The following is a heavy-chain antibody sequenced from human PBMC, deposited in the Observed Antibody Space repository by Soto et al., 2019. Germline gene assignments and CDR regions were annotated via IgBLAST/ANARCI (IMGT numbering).Heavy chain of an antibody. CDR2: IDWDDDK. V-gene: IGHV2-70*11. J-gene: IGHJ4*02. Sequence: SGPTLVNPTQTLTLTCTFSGFSLSTGGMCVSWIRQPPGKALEWLARIDWDDDKYYSTSLKTRLTISKDTSENQVVLTMTNMDPVDTATYYCARSLVDFWSGQIDYWGQGTLVTVSS. D-gene: IGHD3-3*01. CDR1: GFSLSTGGMC. CDR3: ARSLVDFWSGQIDY.